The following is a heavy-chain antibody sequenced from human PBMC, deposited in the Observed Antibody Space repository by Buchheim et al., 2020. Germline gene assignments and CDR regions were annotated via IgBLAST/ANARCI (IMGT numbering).Heavy chain of an antibody. V-gene: IGHV1-46*01. CDR3: ASTIGRTGYFDY. CDR1: GYSFTSNY. J-gene: IGHJ4*02. Sequence: QVQLVQSGAEVKKPGASVKVSCRATGYSFTSNYIHWVRQAPGQGREWMGMINPSDSSTTYAQRFQGRVTVTSDTSTCIVYMELSSLRSEDTAVYYCASTIGRTGYFDYWGQGTL. D-gene: IGHD3-10*01. CDR2: INPSDSST.